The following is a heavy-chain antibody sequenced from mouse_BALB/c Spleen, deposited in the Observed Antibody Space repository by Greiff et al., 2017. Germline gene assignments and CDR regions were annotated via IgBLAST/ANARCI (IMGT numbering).Heavy chain of an antibody. J-gene: IGHJ3*01. Sequence: QVQLQQSGAELVRPGASVTLSCKASGYTFTDYEMHWVKQTPVHGLEWIGAIDPETGGTAYNQKFKGKATLTADKSSSTAYMELRSLTSEDTAVYYCARDGNYLFAYWGQGTLVTVSA. CDR1: GYTFTDYE. V-gene: IGHV1-15*01. D-gene: IGHD2-1*01. CDR2: IDPETGGT. CDR3: ARDGNYLFAY.